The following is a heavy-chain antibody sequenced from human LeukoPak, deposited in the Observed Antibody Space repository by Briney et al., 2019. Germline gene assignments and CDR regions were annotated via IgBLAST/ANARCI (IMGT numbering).Heavy chain of an antibody. J-gene: IGHJ4*02. CDR3: ARDKSGNSGWYSYFDH. Sequence: ASVKVSCKASGYTFTGYYMHWVRQAPGQGLQWMGWINPNSGGTNYAQKFQGRVTMTRDTSISTAYMDLSRLRSDDTAVYYCARDKSGNSGWYSYFDHWGQGTLVTVSS. CDR2: INPNSGGT. V-gene: IGHV1-2*02. D-gene: IGHD6-19*01. CDR1: GYTFTGYY.